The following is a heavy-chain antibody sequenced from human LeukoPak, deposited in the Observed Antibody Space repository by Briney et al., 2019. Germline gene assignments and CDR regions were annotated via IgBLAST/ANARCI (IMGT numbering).Heavy chain of an antibody. J-gene: IGHJ4*02. D-gene: IGHD1-26*01. CDR1: GYTFTGYY. V-gene: IGHV1-2*02. CDR2: VNPNSGGT. CDR3: ARDWEGGRELKPTYFDY. Sequence: GASVKVSCKASGYTFTGYYMHWVRQAPGQGLEWMGWVNPNSGGTDYAQKFQGRVTMTRDTSISTAYMELSRLRSDDTAVYYCARDWEGGRELKPTYFDYWGQGTLVTVSS.